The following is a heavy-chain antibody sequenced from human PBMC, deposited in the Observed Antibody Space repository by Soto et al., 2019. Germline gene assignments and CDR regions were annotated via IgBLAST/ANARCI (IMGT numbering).Heavy chain of an antibody. CDR2: IIPIFGTA. CDR3: ARQVQAAGYYYGMDV. Sequence: QVQLVQSGAEVKKPGSSVKVSCKASGGTFSSYAISWVRQAPGQGLEWMGGIIPIFGTANYAQKFQGRFTITTGESTSTAYLGLSSVGSEGTAVYYCARQVQAAGYYYGMDVWGQGTTVTVSS. CDR1: GGTFSSYA. V-gene: IGHV1-69*05. J-gene: IGHJ6*02. D-gene: IGHD2-2*01.